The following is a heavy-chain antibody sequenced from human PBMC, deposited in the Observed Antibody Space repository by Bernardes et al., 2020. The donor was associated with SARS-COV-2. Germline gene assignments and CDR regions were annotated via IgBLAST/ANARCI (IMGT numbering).Heavy chain of an antibody. D-gene: IGHD2-15*01. Sequence: GGSLRLSCAASEFTFNKYAMIWVRQAPGKGLEWVSVISASGDSTSYADSVKGRFTISRDNSKNTLSLQLNSLRPDDTAIYYCAKDVWSPGHYCSGSTCWVWGQGTLVTVSS. CDR2: ISASGDST. CDR3: AKDVWSPGHYCSGSTCWV. J-gene: IGHJ4*02. V-gene: IGHV3-23*01. CDR1: EFTFNKYA.